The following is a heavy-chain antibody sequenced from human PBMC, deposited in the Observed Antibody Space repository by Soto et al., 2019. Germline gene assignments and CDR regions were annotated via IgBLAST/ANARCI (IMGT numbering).Heavy chain of an antibody. CDR1: EFSLSTSGVG. V-gene: IGHV2-5*02. CDR3: AHSIAQQLSRENWFDP. J-gene: IGHJ5*02. Sequence: QITLKESGPTLVKPTQTLTLTCTFSEFSLSTSGVGVGWIRQPPGKALEWLALIYWDDDKRYSPSLKSRLTITKDTSKNQVVLTMTNMDPVDTATYYCAHSIAQQLSRENWFDPWGQGTLVTVSS. CDR2: IYWDDDK. D-gene: IGHD6-13*01.